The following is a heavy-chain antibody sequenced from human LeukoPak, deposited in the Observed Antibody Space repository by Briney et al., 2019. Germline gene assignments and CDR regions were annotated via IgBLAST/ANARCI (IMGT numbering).Heavy chain of an antibody. D-gene: IGHD3-22*01. Sequence: VASVKVSCKASGYTFTSYGISWVRQAPGQGLEWMGWISAYNGNTNYAQKLQGRVTMTTDTSTSTAYMELRSLRSDDTAVYYCARSYYYDSSGYELPGYWGQGTLVTVPS. CDR2: ISAYNGNT. CDR3: ARSYYYDSSGYELPGY. CDR1: GYTFTSYG. J-gene: IGHJ4*02. V-gene: IGHV1-18*01.